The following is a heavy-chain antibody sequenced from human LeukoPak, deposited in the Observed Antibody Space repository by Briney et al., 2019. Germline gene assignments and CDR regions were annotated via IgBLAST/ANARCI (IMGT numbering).Heavy chain of an antibody. CDR1: GFTFSSYD. Sequence: GRSLRLSCAASGFTFSSYDMHWVRQAPGKGLEWVAVISYDGSNKYYADSVKGRFTISRDNSKNTLYLQMNSLRAEDTAVYYCVGSSGCCYFDYWGQGTLVTVSS. V-gene: IGHV3-30*03. D-gene: IGHD6-19*01. J-gene: IGHJ4*02. CDR3: VGSSGCCYFDY. CDR2: ISYDGSNK.